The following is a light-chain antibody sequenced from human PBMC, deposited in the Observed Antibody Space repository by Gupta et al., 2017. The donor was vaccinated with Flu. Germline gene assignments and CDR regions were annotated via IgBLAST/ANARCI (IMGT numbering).Light chain of an antibody. CDR2: GNN. J-gene: IGLJ1*01. CDR3: QSYDSSLSGHV. V-gene: IGLV1-40*01. Sequence: QSVLTQPPSVSGAPGQRVSISCTGSSYNIGAGFDVHWYQQLPGTAPKLLIYGNNNRPSGVPDRFSGSKSGTSASLAITGLQAEDEADYYCQSYDSSLSGHVFGTGTKVTVL. CDR1: SYNIGAGFD.